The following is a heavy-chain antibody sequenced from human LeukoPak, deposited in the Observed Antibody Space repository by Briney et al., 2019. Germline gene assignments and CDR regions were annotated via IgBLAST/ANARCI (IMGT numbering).Heavy chain of an antibody. D-gene: IGHD1-26*01. Sequence: PSETLSLTCTASGGSISSYYWSWIRQPPGKGLEWIGYIYYSGSTNYNPSLKSRVTISVDTSKSQFSLKLSSVTAADTAVYYCARHFPFAIPGGSYYWYFDLWGRGTLVTVSS. V-gene: IGHV4-59*08. CDR1: GGSISSYY. J-gene: IGHJ2*01. CDR3: ARHFPFAIPGGSYYWYFDL. CDR2: IYYSGST.